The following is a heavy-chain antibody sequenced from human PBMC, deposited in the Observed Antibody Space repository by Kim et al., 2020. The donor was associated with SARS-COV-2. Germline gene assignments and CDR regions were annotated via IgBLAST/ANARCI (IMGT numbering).Heavy chain of an antibody. CDR2: IDPSDSYT. V-gene: IGHV5-10-1*01. D-gene: IGHD6-13*01. Sequence: GESLKISCKGSGYSFTSYWISWVCQMPGKGLEWMGRIDPSDSYTNYSPSFQGHVTISADKSISTAYLQWSSLKASDTAMYYCAGPTIAAAGYYSYYGMDVWGQGTTVTVSS. CDR1: GYSFTSYW. J-gene: IGHJ6*02. CDR3: AGPTIAAAGYYSYYGMDV.